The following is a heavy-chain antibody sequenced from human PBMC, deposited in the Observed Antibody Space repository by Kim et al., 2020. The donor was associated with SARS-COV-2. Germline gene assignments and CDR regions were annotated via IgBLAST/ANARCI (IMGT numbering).Heavy chain of an antibody. D-gene: IGHD1-26*01. CDR2: IFYKGTT. V-gene: IGHV4-59*08. J-gene: IGHJ5*02. CDR3: AGSWGKNWFDP. CDR1: GYSFDNHY. Sequence: SETLSLTCTVSGYSFDNHYWNWIRQPPGKGLEWIGNIFYKGTTSYNPSLKSRVTMSIETSKRQFSLRLSSVTAADTAVYYCAGSWGKNWFDPGGQGTLVTVSA.